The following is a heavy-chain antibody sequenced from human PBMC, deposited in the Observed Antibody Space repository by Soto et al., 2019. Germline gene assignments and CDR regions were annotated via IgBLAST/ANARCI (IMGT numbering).Heavy chain of an antibody. CDR1: GFTVSSNY. J-gene: IGHJ6*02. D-gene: IGHD4-4*01. CDR3: ARGYSNYFDYYYGMDV. V-gene: IGHV3-53*01. Sequence: GGSLRLSCAASGFTVSSNYMSWVRQAPGKGLEWVSVIYSGGSTYYTDSVKGRFTISRDNSKNTLYLQMNSLRAEDTAVYYCARGYSNYFDYYYGMDVWGQGTTVTVSS. CDR2: IYSGGST.